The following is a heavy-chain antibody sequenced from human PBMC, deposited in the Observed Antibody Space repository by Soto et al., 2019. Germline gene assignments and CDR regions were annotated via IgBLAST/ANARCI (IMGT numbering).Heavy chain of an antibody. D-gene: IGHD4-17*01. CDR3: ARGFNGDLRIPEAFDI. V-gene: IGHV3-33*01. Sequence: QVQLVESGGGVVQPGRSLRLSCAASGFTFSSYGMHWVRQAPGKGLEWVAVIWYDGSNKYYADSVKGRFTISRDNSKNTLYLQMNSLRAEDTAVYYCARGFNGDLRIPEAFDIWGQGTMVTVSS. CDR2: IWYDGSNK. J-gene: IGHJ3*02. CDR1: GFTFSSYG.